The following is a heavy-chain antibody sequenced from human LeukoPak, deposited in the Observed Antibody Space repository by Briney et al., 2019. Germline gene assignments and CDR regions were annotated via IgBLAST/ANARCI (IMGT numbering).Heavy chain of an antibody. Sequence: GGSLRLSCAASGFSFSSYAFHWVRQAPGKGLEWVAVISYDGTNQYYADSVKGRFTISRDNSKNTLYLQMNSLRAEDTSVCYCARDSRLSRWRGTSDYWGQGTPVTVSS. J-gene: IGHJ4*02. V-gene: IGHV3-30-3*01. D-gene: IGHD3-16*01. CDR2: ISYDGTNQ. CDR1: GFSFSSYA. CDR3: ARDSRLSRWRGTSDY.